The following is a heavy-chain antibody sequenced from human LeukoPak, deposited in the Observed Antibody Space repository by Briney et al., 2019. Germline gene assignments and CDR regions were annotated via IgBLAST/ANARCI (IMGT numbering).Heavy chain of an antibody. J-gene: IGHJ4*02. CDR3: ARGSYYFDY. CDR2: IHYGGSA. Sequence: SQTLSLTCTVSGGSISSGDYYWSWIRQPPGKGLEWIGYIHYGGSAFYNPSLKSRVTMSVDTSKSQFSLRLTSVTAADTAMYYCARGSYYFDYWGQGTLVTVSS. CDR1: GGSISSGDYY. V-gene: IGHV4-30-4*01.